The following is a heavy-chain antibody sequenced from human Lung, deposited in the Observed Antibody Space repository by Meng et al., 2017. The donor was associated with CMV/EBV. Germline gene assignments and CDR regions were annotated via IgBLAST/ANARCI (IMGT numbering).Heavy chain of an antibody. CDR2: TYYRSKWYD. V-gene: IGHV6-1*01. CDR3: ARDYYDSGAYYYTEEYYHGLDV. Sequence: LRLSCAISGDSVSSNSAAWNWIRQSPSRGLEWLGRTYYRSKWYDDYAMAVKSRITINPDTSKNQFSLQLNSVTPEDTAVYYCARDYYDSGAYYYTEEYYHGLDVWGQGTXVTVYS. D-gene: IGHD3-22*01. J-gene: IGHJ6*02. CDR1: GDSVSSNSAA.